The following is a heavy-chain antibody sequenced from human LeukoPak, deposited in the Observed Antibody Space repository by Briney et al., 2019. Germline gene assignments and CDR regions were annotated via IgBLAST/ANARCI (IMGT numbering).Heavy chain of an antibody. J-gene: IGHJ3*02. CDR3: ARVPNYDFWSGYYMSDAFDI. V-gene: IGHV4-59*10. CDR1: GGSFSGYY. CDR2: IYTSGST. Sequence: SETLSLTCAVYGGSFSGYYWSWIRQPAGKGLEWIGRIYTSGSTNYNPSLKSRVTISLDTSKNQFSLKLSSVTAADTAVYYCARVPNYDFWSGYYMSDAFDIWGQGTMVTVSS. D-gene: IGHD3-3*01.